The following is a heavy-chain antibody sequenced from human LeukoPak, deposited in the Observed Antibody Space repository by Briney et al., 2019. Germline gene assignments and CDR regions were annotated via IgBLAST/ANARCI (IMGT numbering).Heavy chain of an antibody. D-gene: IGHD3-16*01. CDR2: ISYGGSNK. J-gene: IGHJ4*02. Sequence: GGSLRLSCAASGFTFSSYAMHWVRQAPGKGLEWVAVISYGGSNKYYADSVKGRFTISRDNSKNTLYLQMNSLRAEDTAVYYCARDLEAFMITFGGVDYWGQGTLVTVSS. CDR1: GFTFSSYA. V-gene: IGHV3-30-3*01. CDR3: ARDLEAFMITFGGVDY.